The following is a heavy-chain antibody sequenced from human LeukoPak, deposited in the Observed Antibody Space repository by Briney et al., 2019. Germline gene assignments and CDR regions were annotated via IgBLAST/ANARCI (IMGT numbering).Heavy chain of an antibody. CDR3: ARSRIMITFGGVIVFPSDAFDI. Sequence: SETLSLTCAVYGGSFSGYYWSWIRQPPGKGLEWIGEINHSGSTNYNPPLKSRVTISVDTSNNQFSLKLSSVTAADTAVYYCARSRIMITFGGVIVFPSDAFDIWGQGTMVTVSS. D-gene: IGHD3-16*02. CDR2: INHSGST. CDR1: GGSFSGYY. J-gene: IGHJ3*02. V-gene: IGHV4-34*01.